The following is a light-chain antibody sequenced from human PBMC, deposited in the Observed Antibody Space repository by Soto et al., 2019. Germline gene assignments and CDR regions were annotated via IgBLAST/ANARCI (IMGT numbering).Light chain of an antibody. V-gene: IGKV1-39*01. CDR1: QSITNY. CDR3: QQSYTTPT. Sequence: DIKMTQSPSSLSASVGDSVTITCRASQSITNYLNWYQHKPGKAPKLLIYTASTLQSGVPLRFSGSGSGTDFTLTISGLQPEDFATYYCQQSYTTPTFGQGTKVEI. J-gene: IGKJ1*01. CDR2: TAS.